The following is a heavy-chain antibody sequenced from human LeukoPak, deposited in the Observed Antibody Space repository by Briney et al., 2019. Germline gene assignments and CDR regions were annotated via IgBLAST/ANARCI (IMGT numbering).Heavy chain of an antibody. Sequence: GGSLRLSCAASGFTFDDYAMHWVRQAPGKGLEWVSGISWNSGSIGYADSVKGRFTISRDNAKNSLYLQMNSLRAEDTALYYCAKTGMAYDAFDIWGQGTMVTVSS. CDR1: GFTFDDYA. J-gene: IGHJ3*02. CDR2: ISWNSGSI. D-gene: IGHD5-24*01. CDR3: AKTGMAYDAFDI. V-gene: IGHV3-9*01.